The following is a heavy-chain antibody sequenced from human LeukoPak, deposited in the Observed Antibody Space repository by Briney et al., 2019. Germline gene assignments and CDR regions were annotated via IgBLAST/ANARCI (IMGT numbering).Heavy chain of an antibody. CDR3: ASRSTYYYDSSGYYSFDY. D-gene: IGHD3-22*01. CDR2: IYYSGST. CDR1: GGSISSSSYY. V-gene: IGHV4-39*07. Sequence: SETLSLTCTVSGGSISSSSYYWGWIRQPPGKGLEWIGSIYYSGSTYYNPSLKSRVTISVDTSKNQFSLKLSSVTAADTAVYYCASRSTYYYDSSGYYSFDYWGQGTLATVSS. J-gene: IGHJ4*02.